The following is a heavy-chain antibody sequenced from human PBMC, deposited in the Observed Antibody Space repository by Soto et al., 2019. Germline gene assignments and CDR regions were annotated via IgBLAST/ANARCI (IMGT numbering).Heavy chain of an antibody. J-gene: IGHJ6*02. CDR2: INHSGST. CDR3: ARGYITMVRGVIVVYYYYGMDV. Sequence: PSETLSLTCAVYGGSFSGYYWSWIRQPPGKGLEWIGEINHSGSTNYNPSLKSRVTISVDTSKNQFSLKLSSVTAADTAVYYCARGYITMVRGVIVVYYYYGMDVWGQGTTVTVSS. CDR1: GGSFSGYY. V-gene: IGHV4-34*01. D-gene: IGHD3-10*01.